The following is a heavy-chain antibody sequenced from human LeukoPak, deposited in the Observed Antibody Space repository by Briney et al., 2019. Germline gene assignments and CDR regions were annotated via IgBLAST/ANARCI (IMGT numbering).Heavy chain of an antibody. CDR1: GYTFTGYY. CDR3: ARDRRIYGPMYYYYMDV. J-gene: IGHJ6*03. V-gene: IGHV1-2*02. D-gene: IGHD2/OR15-2a*01. Sequence: ASVKVSCKASGYTFTGYYMHWVRQAPGQGLEWMGWINPNSGGTNYAQKFQGRVTMTRDTSISTAYMELSRLRSDDTAVYYCARDRRIYGPMYYYYMDVWGKGTTVTISS. CDR2: INPNSGGT.